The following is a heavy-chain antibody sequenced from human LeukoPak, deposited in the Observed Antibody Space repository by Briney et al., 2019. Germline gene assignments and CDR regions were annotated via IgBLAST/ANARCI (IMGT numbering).Heavy chain of an antibody. Sequence: PSETLSLTCAVSGGSISSSNWWSWVRQPPGKGLEWIGEIYHSGSTNYNPSLKSRVTISVDKSKNQFSLKLSSVTAADTAVYYCARGGRHWGVVTAGYFQHWGQGTLVTVSS. CDR1: GGSISSSNW. V-gene: IGHV4-4*02. J-gene: IGHJ1*01. CDR3: ARGGRHWGVVTAGYFQH. CDR2: IYHSGST. D-gene: IGHD2-21*02.